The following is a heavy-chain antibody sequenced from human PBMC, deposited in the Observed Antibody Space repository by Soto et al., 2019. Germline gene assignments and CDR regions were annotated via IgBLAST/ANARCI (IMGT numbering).Heavy chain of an antibody. Sequence: ASGTLSLTCTVSGGSISGYYWSWIRQPPGKGLEWIGYIYYSGSSNYNPSLKSRVTISIDTSKNQFSLKLSSVTAADTAVDYCARDVDFGEEDGWGQGNTVTVSS. D-gene: IGHD4-17*01. CDR3: ARDVDFGEEDG. CDR1: GGSISGYY. J-gene: IGHJ6*02. V-gene: IGHV4-59*01. CDR2: IYYSGSS.